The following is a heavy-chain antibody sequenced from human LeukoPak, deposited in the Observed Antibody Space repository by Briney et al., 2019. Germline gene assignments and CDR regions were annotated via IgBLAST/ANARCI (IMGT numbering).Heavy chain of an antibody. CDR3: ARDALISGTHPPDY. CDR1: GFTFSNFG. J-gene: IGHJ4*02. Sequence: GGSLRLSCATSGFTFSNFGMNWVRQAPGKGLQWVAFISYDGKDKYYSDSVKGRITISRDNSKSTLYLQMGGLRAEGMAVYYCARDALISGTHPPDYWGQGTLVTVSS. D-gene: IGHD1-20*01. V-gene: IGHV3-30*03. CDR2: ISYDGKDK.